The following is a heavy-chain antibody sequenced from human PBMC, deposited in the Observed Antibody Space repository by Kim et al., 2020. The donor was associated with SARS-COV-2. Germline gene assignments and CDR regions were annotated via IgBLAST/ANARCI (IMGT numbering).Heavy chain of an antibody. D-gene: IGHD3-10*01. CDR3: ARNHYYGSGIMVYGMDV. CDR2: INPSGGST. Sequence: ASVKVSCKASGYTFTSYYMHWVRQAPGQGLEWMGIINPSGGSTSYAQKFQGRVTMTRDTSTSTVYMELSSLRSEDTAVYYCARNHYYGSGIMVYGMDVWGQGTTVTVSS. CDR1: GYTFTSYY. J-gene: IGHJ6*02. V-gene: IGHV1-46*01.